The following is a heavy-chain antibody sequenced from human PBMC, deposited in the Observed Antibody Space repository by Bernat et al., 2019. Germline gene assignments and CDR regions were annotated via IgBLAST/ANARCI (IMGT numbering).Heavy chain of an antibody. Sequence: QVQLVESGGGLVKPGGSLRLSCAASGFTFSDYYMSWIRQAPGKGLGWVSYISSSSSYTNYADSVKDRVTISRDNAKNSLYLQMNSLRAEDTAVYYCAREIGEWELLGNWFDPWGQGTLVTVSS. CDR2: ISSSSSYT. CDR1: GFTFSDYY. V-gene: IGHV3-11*05. CDR3: AREIGEWELLGNWFDP. D-gene: IGHD1-26*01. J-gene: IGHJ5*02.